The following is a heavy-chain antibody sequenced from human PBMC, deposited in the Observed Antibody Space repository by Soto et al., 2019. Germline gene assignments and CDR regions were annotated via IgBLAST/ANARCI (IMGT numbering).Heavy chain of an antibody. Sequence: SATLSLTCAVSGGSISSGNWWSWVRQPPGKGLEWIGEIYHSGSTNYNPSLKSRVTISVDKSKNQFSLKLSSVTAADTAVYYCARDHNYDILTGLNWFDPWGQGTLVTVSS. D-gene: IGHD3-9*01. V-gene: IGHV4-4*02. CDR3: ARDHNYDILTGLNWFDP. J-gene: IGHJ5*02. CDR1: GGSISSGNW. CDR2: IYHSGST.